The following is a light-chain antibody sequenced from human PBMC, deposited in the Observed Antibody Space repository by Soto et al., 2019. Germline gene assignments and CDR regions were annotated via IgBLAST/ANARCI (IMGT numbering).Light chain of an antibody. V-gene: IGLV2-14*01. CDR1: SSDVGSYNF. Sequence: VLTQPASVSGSPGQSITISCTGTSSDVGSYNFVSWYQQLPGKAPKLMIYEVGNRPSGVSNRFSGSKSGNTASLTISGLQAEDEADYYCSSYTTSSNYVFGSGTKVTVL. CDR3: SSYTTSSNYV. J-gene: IGLJ1*01. CDR2: EVG.